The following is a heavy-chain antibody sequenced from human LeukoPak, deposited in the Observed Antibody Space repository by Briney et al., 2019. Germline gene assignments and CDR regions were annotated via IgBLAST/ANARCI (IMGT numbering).Heavy chain of an antibody. Sequence: GGSLRLSCAASGFTFSSYGMHWVRQAPGKGLEWVAVISYDGSNKYYADSVKGRFTISRDNSKNTLYLQMNSLRAEDTAVYYCAKAWGSGGPFDYWGQGTLVTVSS. D-gene: IGHD3-10*01. V-gene: IGHV3-30*18. J-gene: IGHJ4*02. CDR2: ISYDGSNK. CDR1: GFTFSSYG. CDR3: AKAWGSGGPFDY.